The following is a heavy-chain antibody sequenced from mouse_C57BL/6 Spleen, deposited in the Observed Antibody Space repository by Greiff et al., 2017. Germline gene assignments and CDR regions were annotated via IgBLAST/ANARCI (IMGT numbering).Heavy chain of an antibody. D-gene: IGHD2-3*01. CDR2: ISYDGSN. Sequence: VQLQQSGPGLVKPSQSLSLTCSVTGYSITSGYYWNWIRQFPGNKLEWMGYISYDGSNNYNPSLKNRISITRDTSKNQFFLKLNSVTTEYTATXYCARDRDGYYEGAMDYWGQGTSVTVSS. J-gene: IGHJ4*01. CDR3: ARDRDGYYEGAMDY. V-gene: IGHV3-6*01. CDR1: GYSITSGYY.